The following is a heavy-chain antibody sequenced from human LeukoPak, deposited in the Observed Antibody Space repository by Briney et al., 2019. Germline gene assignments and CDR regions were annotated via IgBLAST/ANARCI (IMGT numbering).Heavy chain of an antibody. CDR3: ARKMVRWNYYYYMDV. CDR1: GFTFSSSG. V-gene: IGHV3-23*01. D-gene: IGHD2-8*01. CDR2: ISGSGGST. Sequence: GGTLRLSCAASGFTFSSSGMSWVRQAPGKGLEWVSGISGSGGSTYYADSGKGRFTISRDNSKNTLYLQMNSLRAEDTAVYYCARKMVRWNYYYYMDVWGKGTTVTVSS. J-gene: IGHJ6*03.